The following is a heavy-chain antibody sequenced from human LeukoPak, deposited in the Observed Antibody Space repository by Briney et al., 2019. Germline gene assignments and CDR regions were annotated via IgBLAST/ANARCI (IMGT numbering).Heavy chain of an antibody. Sequence: PGGSLRLSCAASGFTFTNYAMSWVRQTPGKGLEWVAATVGSRPDTYHADSVKGRFTVSRDNSRNTLYLQMNSLRVEDTAIYYCTKAPRNSCTGAFSYPFDHWGQGTLVTVSS. CDR2: TVGSRPDT. V-gene: IGHV3-23*01. J-gene: IGHJ4*02. D-gene: IGHD2-8*02. CDR3: TKAPRNSCTGAFSYPFDH. CDR1: GFTFTNYA.